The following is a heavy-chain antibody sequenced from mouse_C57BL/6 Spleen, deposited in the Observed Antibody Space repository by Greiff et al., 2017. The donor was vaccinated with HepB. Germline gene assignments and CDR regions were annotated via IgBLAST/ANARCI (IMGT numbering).Heavy chain of an antibody. J-gene: IGHJ2*01. D-gene: IGHD1-1*01. V-gene: IGHV1-26*01. CDR2: INPNNGGT. Sequence: VQLQQSGPELVKPGASVKISCKASGYTFTDYYMNWVKQSHGKSLEWIGDINPNNGGTSYNQKFKGKATLTVDKSSSTAYMELRSLTSEDSAVYYCASGITPDYWGQGTTLTVSS. CDR1: GYTFTDYY. CDR3: ASGITPDY.